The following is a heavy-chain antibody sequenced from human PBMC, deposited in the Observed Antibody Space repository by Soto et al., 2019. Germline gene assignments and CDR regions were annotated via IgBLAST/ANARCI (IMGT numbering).Heavy chain of an antibody. V-gene: IGHV3-53*01. CDR3: ATGHEREHAFDV. J-gene: IGHJ3*01. CDR2: LYDVDGS. CDR1: GLTISGKKY. Sequence: DVQLVESGGGLIQPGESLRLSCAAFGLTISGKKYVAWLRQAPGKGLEWVSALYDVDGSFYADSVTGRFTTSSDSSKTTVYIQMKDLRPDDTAVYYCATGHEREHAFDVWGQGTTVTISS. D-gene: IGHD1-1*01.